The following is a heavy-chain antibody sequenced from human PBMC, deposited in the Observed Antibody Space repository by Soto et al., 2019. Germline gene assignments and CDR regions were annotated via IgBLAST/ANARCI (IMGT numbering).Heavy chain of an antibody. CDR3: ARGGSTHYYYGLDV. J-gene: IGHJ6*02. CDR1: GGSISGFF. CDR2: VAASGST. Sequence: PSETLSLTCTVSGGSISGFFWTWVRQPPGMPLEGLGHVAASGSTAYNPSLRSRLSLSLYVSKNRFSLELTSVTAADTATYFCARGGSTHYYYGLDVWGQGTTVTAP. V-gene: IGHV4-4*07.